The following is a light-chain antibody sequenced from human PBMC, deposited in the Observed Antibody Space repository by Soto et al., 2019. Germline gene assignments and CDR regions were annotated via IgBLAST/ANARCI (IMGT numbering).Light chain of an antibody. CDR2: DAS. CDR1: QSVSSY. CDR3: QQRSNWPGT. Sequence: EIVLTQSPATLSLSPGERATLSCRASQSVSSYLAWYQQKPGQAPRLLIYDASNRATGIPARFSGSGSGPDFTLTISSLEPEDFAVYYCQQRSNWPGTFGQGTKLEIK. J-gene: IGKJ2*01. V-gene: IGKV3-11*01.